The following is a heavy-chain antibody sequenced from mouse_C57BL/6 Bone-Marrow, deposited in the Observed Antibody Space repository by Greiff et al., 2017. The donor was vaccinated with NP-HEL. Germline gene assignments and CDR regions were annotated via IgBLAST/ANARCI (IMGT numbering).Heavy chain of an antibody. D-gene: IGHD1-1*01. Sequence: QVQLQQSDAELVKPGASVKISCKVSGYTFTDHTIHWMKQRPEQGLEWIGYIYPRDGSTKYNEKFKGKATLTADKSSSTAYMQLNSLTSEDSAVYFCASPNYYGSSVYYFDYWGQGTTLTVSS. CDR1: GYTFTDHT. CDR2: IYPRDGST. J-gene: IGHJ2*01. CDR3: ASPNYYGSSVYYFDY. V-gene: IGHV1-78*01.